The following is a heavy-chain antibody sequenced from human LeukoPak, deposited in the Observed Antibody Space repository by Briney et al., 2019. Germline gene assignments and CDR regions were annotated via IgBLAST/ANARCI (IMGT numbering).Heavy chain of an antibody. J-gene: IGHJ4*02. V-gene: IGHV3-64D*09. Sequence: GGSLRLSCSASGFTFSSYAMHWVRQAPGKGLEYVSAISSNGGSTYYADSVKGRFTISRDNSKNTLYLQMSSLRAEDTAVYYCVKPRNPYFDHAPFDYWGQGTLVTVSS. CDR3: VKPRNPYFDHAPFDY. D-gene: IGHD3-9*01. CDR2: ISSNGGST. CDR1: GFTFSSYA.